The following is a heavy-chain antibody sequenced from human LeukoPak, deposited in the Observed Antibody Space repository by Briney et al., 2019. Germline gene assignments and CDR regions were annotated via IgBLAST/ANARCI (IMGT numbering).Heavy chain of an antibody. J-gene: IGHJ4*02. CDR2: INPNSGGT. D-gene: IGHD4-17*01. V-gene: IGHV1-2*02. Sequence: ASVKVSCKASGYTFTGYYMHWVRRAPGQGLEWMGWINPNSGGTNYAQKFQGRVTMTRDTSITTAYMELSRLRSDDTAVYYCARDRLYGDPIDYWGQGTLVTVSS. CDR1: GYTFTGYY. CDR3: ARDRLYGDPIDY.